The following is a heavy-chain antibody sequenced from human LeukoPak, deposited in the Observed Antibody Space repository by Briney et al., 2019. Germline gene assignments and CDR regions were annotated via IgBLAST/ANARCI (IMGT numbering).Heavy chain of an antibody. CDR1: GFTFSRYG. Sequence: GGPLRLSCAASGFTFSRYGMHWVRQAPDKGLEWVALIWYDGRNENYADSVKGRFTISRDNSKNTLYLQMNSLRAEDTAVYYCARVLGRNYGSGSYIGMDVWGQGTTVTVSS. V-gene: IGHV3-33*01. CDR2: IWYDGRNE. CDR3: ARVLGRNYGSGSYIGMDV. D-gene: IGHD3-10*01. J-gene: IGHJ6*02.